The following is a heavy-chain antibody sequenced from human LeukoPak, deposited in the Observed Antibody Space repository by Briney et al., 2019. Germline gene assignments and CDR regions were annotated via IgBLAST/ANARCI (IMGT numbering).Heavy chain of an antibody. J-gene: IGHJ4*02. CDR3: AKVPSDYVWGSYRAYFDY. V-gene: IGHV3-9*01. D-gene: IGHD3-16*02. CDR1: GFTFDDYA. Sequence: GGSLRLSCAASGFTFDDYAMHWVRQAPGKGLEWVSGISWNSGSIGYADSVKGRFTISRDNAKNSLYLQMNSLRAEDTALYYCAKVPSDYVWGSYRAYFDYWGQGTLVTVSS. CDR2: ISWNSGSI.